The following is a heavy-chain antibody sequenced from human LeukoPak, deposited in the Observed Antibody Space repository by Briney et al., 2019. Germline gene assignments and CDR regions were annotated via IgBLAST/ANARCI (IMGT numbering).Heavy chain of an antibody. Sequence: SETLSLTCTVSGGSISSYYWSWIRQPPGKGLEWIGYIYYSGSTNYNPSLKSRVTISVDTSKNQFSLKLSSVTAADTAVYYCARHRLGYCSSTSRPLGAFDIWGQGTMVTVSS. D-gene: IGHD2-2*01. J-gene: IGHJ3*02. CDR1: GGSISSYY. CDR3: ARHRLGYCSSTSRPLGAFDI. CDR2: IYYSGST. V-gene: IGHV4-59*08.